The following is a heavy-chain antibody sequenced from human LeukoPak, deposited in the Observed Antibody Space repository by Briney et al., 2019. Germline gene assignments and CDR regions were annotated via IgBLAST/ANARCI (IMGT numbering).Heavy chain of an antibody. J-gene: IGHJ5*02. V-gene: IGHV3-66*01. CDR1: GFNVNNH. D-gene: IGHD2-15*01. CDR3: AGGPYCSGGSCYSYNWFVP. Sequence: GGSLRLSCAATGFNVNNHLTWVRQAPGKGLEWVSFIYSGDNTDYADSVKGRFIISRDISKNTLNLQMNNLRVEDTAVYYCAGGPYCSGGSCYSYNWFVPWGQGTLVTVSS. CDR2: IYSGDNT.